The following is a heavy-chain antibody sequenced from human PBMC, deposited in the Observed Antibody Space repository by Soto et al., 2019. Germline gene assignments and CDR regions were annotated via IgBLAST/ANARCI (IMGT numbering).Heavy chain of an antibody. CDR3: TKPTSLYGSGSYRFDY. J-gene: IGHJ4*02. CDR1: GFSFGDYA. D-gene: IGHD3-10*01. V-gene: IGHV3-49*03. Sequence: GGSVRLSCTASGFSFGDYAMSWFRQAPGKGLEWVGFIRSKAYGGTTEYAASVKGRFTISRDDSKSIAYLQMNSLKTEDTAVYYCTKPTSLYGSGSYRFDYWGQGTLVTVSS. CDR2: IRSKAYGGTT.